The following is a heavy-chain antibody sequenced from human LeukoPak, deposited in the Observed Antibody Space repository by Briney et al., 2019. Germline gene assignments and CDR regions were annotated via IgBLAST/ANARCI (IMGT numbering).Heavy chain of an antibody. Sequence: GGSLRLSCAASGFTFSSYAMHWVRQAPGKGLEWVALISSDGSSKKYADSVKGRFTISRDNSKSTLYLQMNSLRAEDTAVHYCVRDYYGSGDYWGQGTLVTVSS. CDR1: GFTFSSYA. V-gene: IGHV3-30-3*01. D-gene: IGHD3-10*01. CDR3: VRDYYGSGDY. CDR2: ISSDGSSK. J-gene: IGHJ4*02.